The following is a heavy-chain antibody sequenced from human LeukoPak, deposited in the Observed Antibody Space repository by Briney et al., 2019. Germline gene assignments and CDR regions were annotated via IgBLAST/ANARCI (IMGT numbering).Heavy chain of an antibody. CDR1: GGTFSSYA. CDR3: ARSLLPKIVVVIRDAFDI. CDR2: IIPILGIV. J-gene: IGHJ3*02. V-gene: IGHV1-69*04. D-gene: IGHD3-22*01. Sequence: ASVKVSCKASGGTFSSYAISWVRQAPGQGLEWMGRIIPILGIVNYAQKFQGRVTITADKSTSTAYMELSSLRSEDTAVYYCARSLLPKIVVVIRDAFDIWGQGTMVTVSS.